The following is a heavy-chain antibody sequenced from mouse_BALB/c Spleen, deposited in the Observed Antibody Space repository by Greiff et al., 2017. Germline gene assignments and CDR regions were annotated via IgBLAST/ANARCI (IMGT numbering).Heavy chain of an antibody. CDR1: GFTFSSFG. CDR2: ISSGSSTI. V-gene: IGHV5-17*02. Sequence: EVQLVESGGGLVQPGGSRKLSCAASGFTFSSFGMHWVRQAPEKGLEWVAYISSGSSTIYYADTVKGRFTISRDNPKNTLFLQMTSLRSEDTAMYYCARSEGAAWFAYWGQGTLVTVSA. CDR3: ARSEGAAWFAY. J-gene: IGHJ3*01.